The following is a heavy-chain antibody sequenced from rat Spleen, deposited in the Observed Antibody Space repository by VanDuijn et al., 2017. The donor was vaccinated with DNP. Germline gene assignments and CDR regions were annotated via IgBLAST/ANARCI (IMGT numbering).Heavy chain of an antibody. D-gene: IGHD1-1*01. CDR2: IWSGGNT. CDR3: TSYYSGDFHY. CDR1: GFSLTSYG. Sequence: QVQLKESGPGLVQPSQTLSLTCTVSGFSLTSYGVSWVRQPPEEGLEWIGGIWSGGNTDYNSALKSRLSISRDTSKSQVFLKMNSLQTEDTAIYYCTSYYSGDFHYWGQGVMVTVSS. J-gene: IGHJ2*01. V-gene: IGHV2-4*01.